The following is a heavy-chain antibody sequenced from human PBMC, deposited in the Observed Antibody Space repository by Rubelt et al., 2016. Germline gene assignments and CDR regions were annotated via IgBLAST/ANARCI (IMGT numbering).Heavy chain of an antibody. CDR3: ARDLHKPEYYYDSSGYYSRGDAFDI. CDR2: IIPILGIA. J-gene: IGHJ3*02. D-gene: IGHD3-22*01. CDR1: GGTFSSYA. V-gene: IGHV1-69*04. Sequence: GAEVKKPGSSVKVSCKASGGTFSSYAISWVRQAPGQGLEWMGRIIPILGIANYAQKFQGRVTITADKSTSTAYMELSSLRSEDTAVYYCARDLHKPEYYYDSSGYYSRGDAFDIWGQGTMVTVSS.